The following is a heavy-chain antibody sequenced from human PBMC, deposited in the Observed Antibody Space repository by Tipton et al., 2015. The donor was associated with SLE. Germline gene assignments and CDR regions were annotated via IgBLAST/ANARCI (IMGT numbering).Heavy chain of an antibody. D-gene: IGHD1-26*01. CDR3: ARSGPSCGYYYYMDA. Sequence: TLSLTCAVYGGSFSDYYWTWIRQPPGKGLEWIGEINHRGSTNYNPSLKSRVTISVDTSKNQFSLKLSSVTAADTAVYYCARSGPSCGYYYYMDAWGKETTVTVSS. CDR2: INHRGST. V-gene: IGHV4-34*01. CDR1: GGSFSDYY. J-gene: IGHJ6*03.